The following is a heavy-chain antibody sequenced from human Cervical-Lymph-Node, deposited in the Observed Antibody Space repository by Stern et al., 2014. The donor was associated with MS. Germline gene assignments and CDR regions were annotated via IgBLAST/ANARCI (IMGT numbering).Heavy chain of an antibody. CDR1: GFTFSRHS. V-gene: IGHV3-21*01. CDR2: IDSTSSHI. Sequence: EVQLVESGGGLVKPGGSLRLSCAASGFTFSRHSMNWVRQAPGKGLEWVSSIDSTSSHIFYADSVKGRFTISRDNAKNSLYLRMNSLRAEETAVYYCAACSGGSCYYFDYWGQGTLVTVSS. J-gene: IGHJ4*02. CDR3: AACSGGSCYYFDY. D-gene: IGHD2-15*01.